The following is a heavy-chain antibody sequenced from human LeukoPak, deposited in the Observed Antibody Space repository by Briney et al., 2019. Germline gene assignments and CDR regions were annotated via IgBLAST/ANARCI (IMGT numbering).Heavy chain of an antibody. CDR2: ISSSSSYI. V-gene: IGHV3-21*01. Sequence: GGSLRLSCAASGFTFSSYSMNWVRQAPGKGLEWVSSISSSSSYIYYADSVKGRFTISRDNAKNSLYLQMNGLRAEDTAVYYCARGVGWNYGDDAFDIWGQGTMVTVSS. CDR3: ARGVGWNYGDDAFDI. CDR1: GFTFSSYS. D-gene: IGHD4-17*01. J-gene: IGHJ3*02.